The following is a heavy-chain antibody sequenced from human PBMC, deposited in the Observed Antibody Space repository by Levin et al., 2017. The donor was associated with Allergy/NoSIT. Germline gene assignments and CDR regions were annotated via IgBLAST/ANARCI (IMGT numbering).Heavy chain of an antibody. CDR1: GFTFSSYA. Sequence: GESLKISCAASGFTFSSYAMHWVRQAPGKGLEWVAVISYDGSNKYYADSVKGRFTISRDNSKNTLYLQMNSLRAEDTAVYYCARDQVGAYCGGDCYSHYFDYWGQGTLVTVSS. CDR2: ISYDGSNK. V-gene: IGHV3-30-3*01. CDR3: ARDQVGAYCGGDCYSHYFDY. D-gene: IGHD2-21*02. J-gene: IGHJ4*02.